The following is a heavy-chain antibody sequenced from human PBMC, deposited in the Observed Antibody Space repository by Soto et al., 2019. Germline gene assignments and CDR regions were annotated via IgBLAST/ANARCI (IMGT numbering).Heavy chain of an antibody. Sequence: SETLSLTCTVSGVSISSNNYYWGWIRQPPGKGLEWIGCIYYSGSTNYNPSLKSRVTISVDTSENQFSLKLSSVTAADTAVYYCATHNDRGDPGPLGYWGQGTLVTVSS. J-gene: IGHJ4*02. CDR2: IYYSGST. CDR1: GVSISSNNYY. CDR3: ATHNDRGDPGPLGY. V-gene: IGHV4-39*07. D-gene: IGHD1-1*01.